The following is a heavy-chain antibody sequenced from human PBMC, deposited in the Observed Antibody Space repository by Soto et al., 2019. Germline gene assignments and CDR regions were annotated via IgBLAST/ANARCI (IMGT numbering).Heavy chain of an antibody. CDR2: INPSGGST. V-gene: IGHV1-46*01. CDR1: GYTFTTYF. CDR3: ARAGDSSGYYGCDY. D-gene: IGHD3-22*01. Sequence: ASMKVSCQSSGYTFTTYFIHLVGQAPGQGLEWMGIINPSGGSTSYAQKFQGRVTMTRDTSTSTVYMELSSLRSEDTAVYYCARAGDSSGYYGCDYWGQGTLVTVSS. J-gene: IGHJ4*02.